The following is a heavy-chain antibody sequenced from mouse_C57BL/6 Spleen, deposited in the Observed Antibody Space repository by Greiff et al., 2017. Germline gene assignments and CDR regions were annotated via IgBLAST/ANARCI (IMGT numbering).Heavy chain of an antibody. CDR2: IDPSDSYT. CDR1: GYTFTSYW. J-gene: IGHJ2*01. CDR3: ARWGTTVVAHDY. D-gene: IGHD1-1*01. Sequence: QVQLQQPGAELVMPGASVKLSCKASGYTFTSYWMHWVKQRPGQGLEWIREIDPSDSYTNYNQKFKGKSTLTVDKSSSTAYMQLSSLTSEDSAVYYCARWGTTVVAHDYWGQGTTLTVSS. V-gene: IGHV1-69*01.